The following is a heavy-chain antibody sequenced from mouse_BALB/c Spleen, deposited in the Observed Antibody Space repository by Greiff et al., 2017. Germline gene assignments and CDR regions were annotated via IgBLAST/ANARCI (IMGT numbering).Heavy chain of an antibody. D-gene: IGHD1-1*01. CDR3: DREGDYGYFDY. V-gene: IGHV2-6-7*01. CDR1: GFSLTGYG. Sequence: QVQLKESGPGLVAPSQSLSITCTVSGFSLTGYGVNWVRQPPGKGLEWLGMIWGDGSTDYHSALKSRMSISKDNTKSQIFIKMNSLQTEDTDKYYRDREGDYGYFDYWGQGTTLTVSS. CDR2: IWGDGST. J-gene: IGHJ2*01.